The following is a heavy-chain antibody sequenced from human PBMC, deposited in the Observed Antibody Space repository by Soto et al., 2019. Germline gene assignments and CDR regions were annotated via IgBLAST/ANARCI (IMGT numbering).Heavy chain of an antibody. J-gene: IGHJ4*02. CDR1: GASISSGDYY. Sequence: QVQLQESGPGLVKPSQTLSLTCTVSGASISSGDYYWNWIRQPPGKGLEWIGRIYYSGSTYYNPSLKSRVTIAVDTSKNQFSRQLSSMTAVDTAVYYCARVSFGELSMDYWGQGTLVTVSS. V-gene: IGHV4-30-4*01. D-gene: IGHD3-10*01. CDR2: IYYSGST. CDR3: ARVSFGELSMDY.